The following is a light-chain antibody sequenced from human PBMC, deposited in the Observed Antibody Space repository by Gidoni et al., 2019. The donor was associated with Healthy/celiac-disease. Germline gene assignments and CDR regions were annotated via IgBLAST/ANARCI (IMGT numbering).Light chain of an antibody. CDR2: KAS. CDR1: QSISSV. V-gene: IGKV1-5*03. Sequence: DIQMTQSPSTLSASVGDRVTITCRASQSISSVLAWYQQKPGKAPKLQSYKASSLESGVPSRFSGSGSGTEFTLTLSSLQPDEFATYYCQQYNSYSWTFGQGTKVEIK. J-gene: IGKJ1*01. CDR3: QQYNSYSWT.